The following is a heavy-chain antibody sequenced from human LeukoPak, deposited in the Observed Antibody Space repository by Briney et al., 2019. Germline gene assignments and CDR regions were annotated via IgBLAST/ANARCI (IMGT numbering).Heavy chain of an antibody. D-gene: IGHD5-18*01. CDR3: ARRRGYSYGYGYYYMDV. V-gene: IGHV4-34*01. CDR2: INHSGST. CDR1: GGSFSGYY. J-gene: IGHJ6*03. Sequence: SESLSLTCAVYGGSFSGYYWSWIRQPPGKGLEWIGEINHSGSTNYNPSLNSRVTISVDTSKDQFSLKLSSVTAADTAVYYCARRRGYSYGYGYYYMDVWGKGTTVTVSS.